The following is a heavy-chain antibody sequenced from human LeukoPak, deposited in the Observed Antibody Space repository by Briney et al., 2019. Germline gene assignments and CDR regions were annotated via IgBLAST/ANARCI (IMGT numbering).Heavy chain of an antibody. CDR1: GGSISSYY. CDR3: ATMLGSGTGTFLFDH. D-gene: IGHD3-10*02. CDR2: IYYSGST. J-gene: IGHJ4*02. V-gene: IGHV4-59*01. Sequence: RSETLSLTCNVSGGSISSYYLSWIRQPPGKGLEWMGCIYYSGSTNYNPPLKKRVTISVDTSKKQLSLKLRSVTAADTAVYDCATMLGSGTGTFLFDHWGQGTLVTVSS.